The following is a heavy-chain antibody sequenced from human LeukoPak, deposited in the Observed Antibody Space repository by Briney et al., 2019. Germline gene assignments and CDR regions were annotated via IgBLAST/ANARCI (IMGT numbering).Heavy chain of an antibody. V-gene: IGHV4-4*02. J-gene: IGHJ4*02. Sequence: PSETLSLTCAVSGGSISSSDWWSWVRQPPGKGLEWIGHIFHSGITNYNPSLKSRVTISVDKSTNQLFLRLNSVTAADTAVYFCATLWSGSFYFDSWGQGTLVTVSS. CDR3: ATLWSGSFYFDS. CDR2: IFHSGIT. D-gene: IGHD1-26*01. CDR1: GGSISSSDW.